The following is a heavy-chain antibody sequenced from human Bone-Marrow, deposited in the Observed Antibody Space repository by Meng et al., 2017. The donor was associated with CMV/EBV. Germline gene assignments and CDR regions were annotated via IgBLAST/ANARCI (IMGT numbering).Heavy chain of an antibody. V-gene: IGHV4-34*01. D-gene: IGHD5-18*01. CDR3: ASIPVRRYSYGYIFPYYYGMDV. J-gene: IGHJ6*02. Sequence: YYWSWNRQPPGKGLEWIGEINHSGSTNYNPSLKSRVTISVDTSKNQFSLKLSSVTAADTAVYYCASIPVRRYSYGYIFPYYYGMDVWGQGTTVTVSS. CDR2: INHSGST. CDR1: YY.